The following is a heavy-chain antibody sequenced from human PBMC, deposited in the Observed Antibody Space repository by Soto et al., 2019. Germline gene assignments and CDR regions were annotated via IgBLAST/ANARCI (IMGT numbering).Heavy chain of an antibody. D-gene: IGHD1-26*01. J-gene: IGHJ4*02. V-gene: IGHV4-59*01. CDR1: GGSISSYY. CDR2: IYYSGST. Sequence: QVQLQESGPGLVKPSETLSLTCTVSGGSISSYYWSWILQPPGKGLEWIGYIYYSGSTNYNPSLKSRVTLSIDTSTNQFSLKLSSVTAADTAVYYCAGTVVVGATYFGYGGQGTLVTVSS. CDR3: AGTVVVGATYFGY.